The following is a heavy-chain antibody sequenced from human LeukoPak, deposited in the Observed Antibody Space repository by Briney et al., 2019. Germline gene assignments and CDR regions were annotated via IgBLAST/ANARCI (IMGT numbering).Heavy chain of an antibody. CDR2: INQDESET. Sequence: GGSLRLSSVVAGFTFSSYWMSWVRQAPGKGLEWVANINQDESETYYADSVKGRFTISRDSAKNSLYLQMNSLRAEDTAVYYCARARYCSGGSCYFDYWGQGTLVTVSS. CDR3: ARARYCSGGSCYFDY. V-gene: IGHV3-7*05. J-gene: IGHJ4*02. D-gene: IGHD2-15*01. CDR1: GFTFSSYW.